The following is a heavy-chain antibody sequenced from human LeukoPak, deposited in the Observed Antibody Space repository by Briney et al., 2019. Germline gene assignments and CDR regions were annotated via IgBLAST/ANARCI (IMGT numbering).Heavy chain of an antibody. V-gene: IGHV3-7*01. CDR2: IKQDGSEK. Sequence: PGGSLRLSCVASGFTFSSRDWMTWVRQAPGKGLEWVANIKQDGSEKNYVDSVKGRFTISRDNAKNSLYLQMNSLRAEDTAVYYCAKDGVPSRWFGRNYFDYWGQGTLVTVSS. CDR1: GFTFSSRDW. J-gene: IGHJ4*02. CDR3: AKDGVPSRWFGRNYFDY. D-gene: IGHD3-10*01.